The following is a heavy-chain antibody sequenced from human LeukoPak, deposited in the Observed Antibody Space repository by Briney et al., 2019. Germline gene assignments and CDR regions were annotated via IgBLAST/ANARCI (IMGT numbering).Heavy chain of an antibody. CDR3: AAYDFWSGYPNKDY. V-gene: IGHV3-21*01. D-gene: IGHD3-3*01. CDR1: GFTFSSYS. J-gene: IGHJ4*02. Sequence: GGSLRLSCAASGFTFSSYSMNWVRQAPGKGLEWVSSISSSSSYIYYADSVKGRFTISRDNAKNSLYLQMNSLGAEDTAVYYCAAYDFWSGYPNKDYWGQGTLVTVSS. CDR2: ISSSSSYI.